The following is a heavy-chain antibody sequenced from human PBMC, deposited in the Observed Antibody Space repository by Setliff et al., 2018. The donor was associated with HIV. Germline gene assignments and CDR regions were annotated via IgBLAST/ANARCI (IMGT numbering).Heavy chain of an antibody. Sequence: SETLSLTCSVSGVSTSSSTYYWGWIRQPPGKGLEWIGYIFYTGSTYYNPSLKSRVTISADTSKNHFSLRLSYVTAADTAVYYCARHDGMKAARRYNNDYMDVWGKGTTVTVSS. CDR1: GVSTSSSTYY. D-gene: IGHD6-6*01. V-gene: IGHV4-39*01. CDR2: IFYTGST. J-gene: IGHJ6*03. CDR3: ARHDGMKAARRYNNDYMDV.